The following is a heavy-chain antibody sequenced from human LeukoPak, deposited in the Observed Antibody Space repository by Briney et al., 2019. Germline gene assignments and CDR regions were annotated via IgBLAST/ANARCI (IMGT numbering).Heavy chain of an antibody. Sequence: GGSLRLSCAASGFTFSDYYMSWIRQAPGKGLEWVSYISSSSSTIYYADSVRGRFTISRDNSKNTVSLQMESLRAEDTALYYCAKDYAVGSIDYWGQGTLVTVSS. V-gene: IGHV3-11*01. CDR1: GFTFSDYY. CDR3: AKDYAVGSIDY. J-gene: IGHJ4*02. D-gene: IGHD3-16*01. CDR2: ISSSSSTI.